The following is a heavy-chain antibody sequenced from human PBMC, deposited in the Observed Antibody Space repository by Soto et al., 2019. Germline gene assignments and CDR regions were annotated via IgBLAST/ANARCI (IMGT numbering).Heavy chain of an antibody. Sequence: QVQLQESGPGLVKTSQTLSLTCTVSGASTGSGGYYWSWIRQHPGKGLEWIGYIYYTGSTYYSPSLKSRAYISVDTSKSEFSLKLDSVTAADTAVYYCARADYGDRGLAFDSWGQGTLVTVSS. V-gene: IGHV4-31*03. CDR1: GASTGSGGYY. CDR3: ARADYGDRGLAFDS. CDR2: IYYTGST. J-gene: IGHJ4*02. D-gene: IGHD4-17*01.